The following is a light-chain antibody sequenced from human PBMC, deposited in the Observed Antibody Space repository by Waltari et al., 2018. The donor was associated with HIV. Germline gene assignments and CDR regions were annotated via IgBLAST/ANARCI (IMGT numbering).Light chain of an antibody. Sequence: QSVLTQPPSVSAAPGQKVTNSCSGSSPNLGHNQVSRYQQLPGTDXKLLIYDNNKRPSGIPDRFSAXXSGXSATLGITGXQTGDEAEYYCGAWDSSXLSAVVFGTGTKVTVL. CDR1: SPNLGHNQ. J-gene: IGLJ1*01. CDR3: GAWDSSXLSAVV. CDR2: DNN. V-gene: IGLV1-51*01.